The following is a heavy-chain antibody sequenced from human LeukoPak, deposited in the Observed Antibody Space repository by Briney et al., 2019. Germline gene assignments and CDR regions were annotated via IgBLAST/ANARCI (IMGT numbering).Heavy chain of an antibody. CDR2: IYYSGST. CDR3: ARLGRYSGSYYAEGN. J-gene: IGHJ4*02. Sequence: SETLSLTCTVSGGSISSSSYCWGWIRQPPGEGLEWIGSIYYSGSTYYNPSLKSRVTISVDTSKNQFSLKLSSVTAADTAVYYCARLGRYSGSYYAEGNWGQGTLVTVSS. V-gene: IGHV4-39*01. CDR1: GGSISSSSYC. D-gene: IGHD1-26*01.